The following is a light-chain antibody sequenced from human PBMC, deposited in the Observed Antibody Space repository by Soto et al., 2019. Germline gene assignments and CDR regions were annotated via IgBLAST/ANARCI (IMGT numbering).Light chain of an antibody. V-gene: IGKV3-15*01. J-gene: IGKJ5*01. CDR2: GAS. Sequence: EIVMTQSPTTLSVSPGERATLSCRASQSVSSNVAWYQHKPGQAPRLLISGASTRATGIQARFTGSGSGTEFTLTISSLQSEDFAVYYSQQYNNWPPSTFGQGTRLEIK. CDR1: QSVSSN. CDR3: QQYNNWPPST.